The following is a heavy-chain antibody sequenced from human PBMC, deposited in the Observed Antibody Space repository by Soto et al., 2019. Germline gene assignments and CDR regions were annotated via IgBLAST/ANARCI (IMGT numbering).Heavy chain of an antibody. V-gene: IGHV3-64D*06. CDR2: ISSNGGST. CDR3: VKDRYNHHDY. Sequence: GGSLRLSCSASGFTFSSSAMPWVRQAPGKGLEYVAAISSNGGSTYYADSVKGRFTISRDNSKNTLYLQMSSLRAEDTAVYYCVKDRYNHHDYWGQGTLVTVSS. D-gene: IGHD3-16*02. J-gene: IGHJ4*02. CDR1: GFTFSSSA.